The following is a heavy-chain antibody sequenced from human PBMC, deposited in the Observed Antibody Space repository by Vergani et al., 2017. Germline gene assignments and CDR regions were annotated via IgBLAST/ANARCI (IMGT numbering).Heavy chain of an antibody. CDR1: GFTFTSSA. V-gene: IGHV1-58*01. CDR3: AAPNKKDSSGWYYYYYGMDV. CDR2: IVVGSGNT. J-gene: IGHJ6*02. Sequence: QMQLVQSGPEVKKPGTSVKVSCKASGFTFTSSAVQWVRQARGQRLEWIGWIVVGSGNTNYAQKFQERVTITRDMSTSTAYMELSSLRSEDTAVYYCAAPNKKDSSGWYYYYYGMDVWGQGTTVTVSS. D-gene: IGHD6-25*01.